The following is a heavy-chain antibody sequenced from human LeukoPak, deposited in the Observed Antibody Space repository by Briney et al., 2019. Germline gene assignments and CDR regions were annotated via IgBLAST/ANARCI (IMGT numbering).Heavy chain of an antibody. CDR3: ARLSLSHLYSSSWHDY. D-gene: IGHD6-13*01. Sequence: GESLKISCKASGYIFTNYWIGWVRQMPGKGLEWMGIIYPGDSDTRYSPSFQGQVTISADKSISTAYLQWSSLKASDTAMYYCARLSLSHLYSSSWHDYWGQGTLVTVSS. CDR1: GYIFTNYW. V-gene: IGHV5-51*01. CDR2: IYPGDSDT. J-gene: IGHJ4*02.